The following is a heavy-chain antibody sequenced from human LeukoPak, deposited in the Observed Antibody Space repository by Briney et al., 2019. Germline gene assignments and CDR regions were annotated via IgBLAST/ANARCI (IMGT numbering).Heavy chain of an antibody. CDR2: IIPIFGTA. D-gene: IGHD5-24*01. CDR3: AVRWLQSTGGFDY. J-gene: IGHJ4*02. Sequence: KISCKGSGYSFTSYWIGWVRQAPGQGLEWMGGIIPIFGTANYAQKFQGRVTITADESTSTAYMELSSLRSEDTAVYYCAVRWLQSTGGFDYWGQGTLVTVSS. V-gene: IGHV1-69*01. CDR1: GYSFTSYW.